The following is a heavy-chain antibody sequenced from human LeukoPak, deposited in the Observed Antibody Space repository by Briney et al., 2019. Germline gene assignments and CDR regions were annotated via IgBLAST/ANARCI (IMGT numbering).Heavy chain of an antibody. CDR1: GGSISSSSYY. CDR2: IYYSGST. J-gene: IGHJ4*02. D-gene: IGHD1-26*01. CDR3: ARDVIVGATAEDY. Sequence: PSETLSLTCTVSGGSISSSSYYWGWIRQPPGKGLEWIGSIYYSGSTYYNPSLKSRVTISVDTSKNQFSLNLSSVTAADTAVYYCARDVIVGATAEDYWGQGTLVTVSS. V-gene: IGHV4-39*07.